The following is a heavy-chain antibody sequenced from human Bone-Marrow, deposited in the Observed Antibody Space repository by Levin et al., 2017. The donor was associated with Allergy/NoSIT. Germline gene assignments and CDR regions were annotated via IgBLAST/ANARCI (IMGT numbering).Heavy chain of an antibody. V-gene: IGHV3-7*01. CDR2: IKEDGTVK. CDR3: TRDRAYSRFDY. Sequence: GGSLRLSCAASGFSFGSSWMAWVRQAPGKGLEWLANIKEDGTVKNYVDSVKGRFTISRDNGENSLFLQMNSLLPEDTAVYYCTRDRAYSRFDYWGQGTLVTVSS. J-gene: IGHJ4*02. CDR1: GFSFGSSW. D-gene: IGHD3-16*01.